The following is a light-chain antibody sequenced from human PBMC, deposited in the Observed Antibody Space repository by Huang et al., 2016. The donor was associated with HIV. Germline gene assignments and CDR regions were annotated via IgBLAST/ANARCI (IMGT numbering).Light chain of an antibody. Sequence: DIEMTQSPSSLSASVGDRVTVSCRASQGISTSLAWYQQKPGKAPKLLIYGASALQSGVPSRFSGSGSGTDFTRTISSLQPEDVATYYCQKYNSAPWTFGQGTKVEIK. CDR1: QGISTS. V-gene: IGKV1-27*01. CDR3: QKYNSAPWT. CDR2: GAS. J-gene: IGKJ1*01.